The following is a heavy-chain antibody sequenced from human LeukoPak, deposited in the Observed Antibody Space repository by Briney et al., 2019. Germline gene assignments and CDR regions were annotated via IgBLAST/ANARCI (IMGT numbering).Heavy chain of an antibody. J-gene: IGHJ4*02. CDR3: ASGSGYPDY. D-gene: IGHD3-3*01. Sequence: GGSLRLSCAASGFTFGSYAMHLVRQAPGKGLDYVSAISSNGGSTYYANSVKGRFTISRDNSKNTLYLQMGSLRAEDMAVYYCASGSGYPDYWGQGTLVTVSS. V-gene: IGHV3-64*01. CDR1: GFTFGSYA. CDR2: ISSNGGST.